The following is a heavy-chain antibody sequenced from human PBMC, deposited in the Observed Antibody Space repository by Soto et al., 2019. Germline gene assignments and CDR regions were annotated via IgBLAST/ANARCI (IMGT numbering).Heavy chain of an antibody. V-gene: IGHV4-34*01. Sequence: SETLSLTCAVYGGSFSGYYWSWIRQPPGKGLEWIGEINHSGSTNYNPSLKSRVTISVDTSKNQFSLKLSSVTAADTAVYYCARGGRCSSTSCYLNSPHYYYYGMDVWGQGTTVTVSS. D-gene: IGHD2-2*01. CDR1: GGSFSGYY. J-gene: IGHJ6*02. CDR3: ARGGRCSSTSCYLNSPHYYYYGMDV. CDR2: INHSGST.